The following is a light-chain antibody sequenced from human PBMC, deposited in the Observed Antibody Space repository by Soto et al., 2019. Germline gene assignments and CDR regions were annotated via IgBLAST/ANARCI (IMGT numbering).Light chain of an antibody. CDR2: AKS. V-gene: IGKV1-27*01. Sequence: DIQLTQSPSSLSASVGDRATITCRASQAISSYLAWYQQKPGKVPELLIYAKSTLQAGGPSRFSGSGYGTDFTLTISSLQPEDVATYYCHTYNHAPTFGGGTKVELK. J-gene: IGKJ4*01. CDR3: HTYNHAPT. CDR1: QAISSY.